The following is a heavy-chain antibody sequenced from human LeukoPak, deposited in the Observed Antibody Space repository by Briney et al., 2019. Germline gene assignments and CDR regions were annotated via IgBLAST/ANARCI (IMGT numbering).Heavy chain of an antibody. J-gene: IGHJ4*02. D-gene: IGHD5-12*01. Sequence: ASVKVSCKASGYTFTSYDINWVRQATGQGLEWMGWMNPNSGNTGYAQKFQGRVTMTRNTSISTAYMELSSLRSEDTAVYYCARSDSGYDLTDYWGQGTLVTVSS. CDR1: GYTFTSYD. V-gene: IGHV1-8*01. CDR3: ARSDSGYDLTDY. CDR2: MNPNSGNT.